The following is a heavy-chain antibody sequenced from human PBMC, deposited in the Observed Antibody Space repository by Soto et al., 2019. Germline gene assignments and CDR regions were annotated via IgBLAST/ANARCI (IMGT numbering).Heavy chain of an antibody. V-gene: IGHV1-24*01. D-gene: IGHD1-26*01. CDR1: GYSLLALS. J-gene: IGHJ4*01. CDR3: ATAGIVVTSQPQVGY. CDR2: FDPEDGET. Sequence: ASVKVSCKVSGYSLLALSMHWVRQAPGKGLEWMGRFDPEDGETIYAQKFQGRITMTEDTSTDTAHMELTSLRSEDTAVYYCATAGIVVTSQPQVGYWGHGVLVTGS.